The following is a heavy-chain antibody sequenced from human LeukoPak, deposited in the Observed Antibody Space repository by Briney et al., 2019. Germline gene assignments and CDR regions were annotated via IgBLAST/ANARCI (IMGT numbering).Heavy chain of an antibody. CDR3: VRSGYCYGGTCHSGAFDI. Sequence: EASVKVSCKASGYTFTGYYMHWVRQAPGQGLEWMGWINPNSGGTNYAQKFQGRVTMTRDTSISTAYMELSRLRSDDTAVYYCVRSGYCYGGTCHSGAFDIWGQGTVVTVSS. CDR1: GYTFTGYY. D-gene: IGHD2-15*01. J-gene: IGHJ3*02. V-gene: IGHV1-2*02. CDR2: INPNSGGT.